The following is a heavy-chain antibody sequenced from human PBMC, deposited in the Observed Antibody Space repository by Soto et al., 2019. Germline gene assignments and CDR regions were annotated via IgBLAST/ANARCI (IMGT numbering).Heavy chain of an antibody. CDR3: ARVHTSPSIMVRALDY. CDR1: GFTFSSYG. D-gene: IGHD3-10*01. CDR2: IWYDGSNK. J-gene: IGHJ4*02. V-gene: IGHV3-33*08. Sequence: GGSLRLSCAASGFTFSSYGMHWVRQAPGKGLEWVAVIWYDGSNKYYADSVKGRFTISRDNSKNTLYLQMNSLRAEDTAVYYCARVHTSPSIMVRALDYWGQGTLVTVSS.